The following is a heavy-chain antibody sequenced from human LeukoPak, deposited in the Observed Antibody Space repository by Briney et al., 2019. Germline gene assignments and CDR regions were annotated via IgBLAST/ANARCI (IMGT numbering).Heavy chain of an antibody. V-gene: IGHV4-59*01. Sequence: PSETLSLTCTGSGGSISSFYWSWIRQPPGKGLEYIGYISYSGTTSYNPSLKSRVTISVDTSKNQFSLKLTSVTAADTAVYYCARDKGLPQAFDLWGQGTMVTVSS. CDR3: ARDKGLPQAFDL. J-gene: IGHJ3*01. D-gene: IGHD5/OR15-5a*01. CDR1: GGSISSFY. CDR2: ISYSGTT.